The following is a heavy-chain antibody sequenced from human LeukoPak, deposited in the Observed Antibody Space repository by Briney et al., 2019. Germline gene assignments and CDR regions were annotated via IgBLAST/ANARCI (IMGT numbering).Heavy chain of an antibody. J-gene: IGHJ4*02. D-gene: IGHD3-22*01. CDR3: ARDGTLYEGYYYGLDY. CDR1: GYTFTSYG. V-gene: IGHV1-18*01. CDR2: ISAYNGNT. Sequence: GASVKVSCKASGYTFTSYGISWVRQAPGQGLEWMGWISAYNGNTNYAQKLQGRVTMTTDTSTSTAYMELRSLRSDDTAVYYCARDGTLYEGYYYGLDYWGQGSLVTVSS.